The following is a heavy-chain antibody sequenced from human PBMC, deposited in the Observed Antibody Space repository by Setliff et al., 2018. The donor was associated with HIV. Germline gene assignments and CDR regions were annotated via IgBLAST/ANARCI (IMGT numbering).Heavy chain of an antibody. Sequence: SETLSLTCAVYGGSFSAYHWSWIRQTPGKGLEWLGEINHSGSTAYNLALESRVSMSIDTSKNQFSLNLSAVTAADTAIYYCVRGANFYTPRKRIFDYWGQGMSVTVSS. D-gene: IGHD3-3*01. CDR3: VRGANFYTPRKRIFDY. CDR2: INHSGST. V-gene: IGHV4-34*01. J-gene: IGHJ4*02. CDR1: GGSFSAYH.